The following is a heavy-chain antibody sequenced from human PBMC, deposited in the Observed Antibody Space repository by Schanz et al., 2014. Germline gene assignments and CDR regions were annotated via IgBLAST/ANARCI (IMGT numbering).Heavy chain of an antibody. V-gene: IGHV3-23*01. J-gene: IGHJ4*02. D-gene: IGHD3-22*01. CDR3: AKDAAYYDSVIAPDH. CDR1: GFTFTTYA. CDR2: ISPTGSST. Sequence: DVQLLESGGGLVQPGESLRLSCAASGFTFTTYAMTWVRQAPGKGLEWVSNISPTGSSTYYADSVKGRFTISRDNSKSALYLQMNSLRAEDTAIYFCAKDAAYYDSVIAPDHWGQGTLVTVSS.